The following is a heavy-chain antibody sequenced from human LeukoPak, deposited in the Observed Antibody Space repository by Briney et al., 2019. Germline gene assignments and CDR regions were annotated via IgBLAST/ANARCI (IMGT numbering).Heavy chain of an antibody. J-gene: IGHJ6*02. CDR3: ARVGTTSNFYYYYGMDV. V-gene: IGHV3-74*01. CDR2: INSDGSTT. Sequence: GGSLRLSCAASGFTFSSYWMYWVRQAPGKGLVWVSRINSDGSTTSYADSVKGRFTIPRDNAKNTLYLQMNSLRAEDTAVYYCARVGTTSNFYYYYGMDVWGQGTTVTVSS. D-gene: IGHD2/OR15-2a*01. CDR1: GFTFSSYW.